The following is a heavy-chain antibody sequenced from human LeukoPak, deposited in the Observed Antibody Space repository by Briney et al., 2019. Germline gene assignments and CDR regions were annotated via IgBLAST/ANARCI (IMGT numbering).Heavy chain of an antibody. CDR1: GGSISSAGYY. CDR2: IYYSGST. Sequence: SETLSLTCTVSGGSISSAGYYWSWIRQHPGKGLEWIGYIYYSGSTHYNPSLKSRVTISVDTSKNQFSLKLSSVTAADTAVYYCARDAEYYYGSGSYSSGIDVWGQGTTVTVSS. J-gene: IGHJ6*02. D-gene: IGHD3-10*01. CDR3: ARDAEYYYGSGSYSSGIDV. V-gene: IGHV4-31*03.